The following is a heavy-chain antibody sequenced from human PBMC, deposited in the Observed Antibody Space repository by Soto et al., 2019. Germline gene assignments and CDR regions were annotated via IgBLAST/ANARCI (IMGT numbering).Heavy chain of an antibody. CDR2: MNPNSGNT. V-gene: IGHV1-8*01. J-gene: IGHJ3*02. CDR1: GYTFTSYD. CDR3: ARSYCSGGSCYDAFDI. Sequence: ASVKVSCKASGYTFTSYDINWVRQATGQGLEWMGWMNPNSGNTGYAQKFQGRVTMTRNTSISTAYMELSSLRSEDTAVYYCARSYCSGGSCYDAFDIWDQGTMVTVSS. D-gene: IGHD2-15*01.